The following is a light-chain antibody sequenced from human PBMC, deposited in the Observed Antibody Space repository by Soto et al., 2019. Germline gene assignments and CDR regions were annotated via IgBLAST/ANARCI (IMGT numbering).Light chain of an antibody. V-gene: IGKV3-15*01. J-gene: IGKJ2*01. Sequence: EIVMTQSPATLSVSPGERATLSCRASQSVSSNLAWYQQKPGQAPRLLIYGASTRATGIPARFSGSGSGTECTRTISSLQSEDFAVYYCQQYNNWPLYTFGQGTKLEIK. CDR3: QQYNNWPLYT. CDR1: QSVSSN. CDR2: GAS.